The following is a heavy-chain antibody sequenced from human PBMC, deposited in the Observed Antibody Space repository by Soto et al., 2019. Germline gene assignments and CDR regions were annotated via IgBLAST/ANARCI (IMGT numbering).Heavy chain of an antibody. Sequence: GGSLRLSCAASGFTFSSYGMHWVRQAPGKGLEWVAVISYDGSNKYYADSVKGRFTISGDNSKNTLYLQMNSLRAEDTAVYYCAKEAHIQLRAFDIWGQGTMVTVSS. V-gene: IGHV3-30*18. J-gene: IGHJ3*02. CDR3: AKEAHIQLRAFDI. CDR1: GFTFSSYG. CDR2: ISYDGSNK. D-gene: IGHD5-18*01.